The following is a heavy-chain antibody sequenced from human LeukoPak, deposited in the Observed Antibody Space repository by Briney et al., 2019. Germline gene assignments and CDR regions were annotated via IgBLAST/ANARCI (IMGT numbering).Heavy chain of an antibody. D-gene: IGHD3-3*01. CDR2: ICYSGST. CDR1: GGSISSGGYY. J-gene: IGHJ6*03. Sequence: SETLSLTCTVSGGSISSGGYYWSWIRRHPGKGLEWIGYICYSGSTYYNPSLKSRVTISVDTSKNQFSLKLSSVTAADTAVYYCARGGYDFWSVYYYYMDVWGKGTTVTVSS. CDR3: ARGGYDFWSVYYYYMDV. V-gene: IGHV4-31*03.